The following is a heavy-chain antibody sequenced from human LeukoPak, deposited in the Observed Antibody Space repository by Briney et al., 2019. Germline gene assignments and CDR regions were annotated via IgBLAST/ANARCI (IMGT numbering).Heavy chain of an antibody. CDR1: AFTFSDYY. D-gene: IGHD2-21*02. J-gene: IGHJ6*02. V-gene: IGHV3-30*18. CDR3: AKDLHIVVVTAPYGGYGMDV. Sequence: PGGSLRLSCAASAFTFSDYYMSWIRQAPGKGLEWVAVISDDGSNKYYADSVKGRFTISRDNSKNTLYLQMNSLRVEDTAVYYCAKDLHIVVVTAPYGGYGMDVWGQGTTVTVSS. CDR2: ISDDGSNK.